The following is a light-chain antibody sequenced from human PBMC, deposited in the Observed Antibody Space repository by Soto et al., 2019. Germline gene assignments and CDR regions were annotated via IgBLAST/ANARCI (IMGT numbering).Light chain of an antibody. CDR3: GAWDSSLTAVV. V-gene: IGLV1-51*01. CDR1: SSNIGKNY. J-gene: IGLJ2*01. CDR2: DNN. Sequence: QSVFTQPPSVSAAPGQQIYISCSGSSSNIGKNYVSWYQQLPGTAPKLLIYDNNKRPSGIPDRFSGSKSGTSATLGITGLQTGDEGDYYCGAWDSSLTAVVFGGGTKLTVL.